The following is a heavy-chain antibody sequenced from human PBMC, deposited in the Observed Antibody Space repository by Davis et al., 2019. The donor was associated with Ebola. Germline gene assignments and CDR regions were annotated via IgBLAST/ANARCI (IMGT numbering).Heavy chain of an antibody. CDR2: ISAYNGNT. V-gene: IGHV1-18*01. CDR3: AREVVAARPDPLPHYYYYGMDV. J-gene: IGHJ6*02. D-gene: IGHD6-6*01. CDR1: GGTLSNYA. Sequence: ASVKVSCKASGGTLSNYAISWVRQAPGQGLEWMGWISAYNGNTNYAQKLQGRVTMTTDTSTSTAYMELRSLRSDDTAVYYCAREVVAARPDPLPHYYYYGMDVWGQGTTVTVSS.